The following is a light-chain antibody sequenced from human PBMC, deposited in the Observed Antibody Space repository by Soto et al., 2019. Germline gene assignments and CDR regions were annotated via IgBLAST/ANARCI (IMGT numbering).Light chain of an antibody. CDR3: QQYNTYPWT. CDR1: QSIGSW. V-gene: IGKV1-5*03. J-gene: IGKJ1*01. CDR2: TAS. Sequence: DIQMTQSPPTLSGSVGDRVIITCRASQSIGSWLAWYQQQPGKVPKLLIYTASTLQSGVPSRFSGSGSGAEFTLTISSLQPEDFATYYCQQYNTYPWTFGQGTKVDIK.